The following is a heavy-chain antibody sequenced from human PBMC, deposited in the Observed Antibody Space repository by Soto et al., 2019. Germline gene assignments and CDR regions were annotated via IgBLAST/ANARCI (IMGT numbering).Heavy chain of an antibody. D-gene: IGHD6-13*01. Sequence: PGESLKISCKGSGYSFTSYWIGWVRQMPGKGLEWMGIIYPGDSDTRYSPSFQGQVTISADKSISTAYLQWSSLKASDTAMYYCASSMYSSSWYGGLDCWGQGTLVTVSS. V-gene: IGHV5-51*01. CDR2: IYPGDSDT. CDR3: ASSMYSSSWYGGLDC. CDR1: GYSFTSYW. J-gene: IGHJ4*02.